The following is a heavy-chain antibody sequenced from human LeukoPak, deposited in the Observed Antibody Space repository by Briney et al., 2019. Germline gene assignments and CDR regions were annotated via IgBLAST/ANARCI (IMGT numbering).Heavy chain of an antibody. J-gene: IGHJ4*02. CDR1: GFTFSSYW. CDR2: TKQDGSEK. Sequence: SGGSLRLSCAASGFTFSSYWMSWVRQAPGKGLEWVANTKQDGSEKYYVDSVKGRFTISRDNAKNSLYLQMNSLRAEDTAVYYCARAGYPTYYYDSSGYYFDYWGQGTLVTVSS. CDR3: ARAGYPTYYYDSSGYYFDY. D-gene: IGHD3-22*01. V-gene: IGHV3-7*01.